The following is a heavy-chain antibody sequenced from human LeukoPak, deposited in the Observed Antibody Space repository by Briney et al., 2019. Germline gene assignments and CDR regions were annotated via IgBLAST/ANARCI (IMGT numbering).Heavy chain of an antibody. CDR2: ISSSSSYI. V-gene: IGHV3-21*01. D-gene: IGHD3-3*01. J-gene: IGHJ5*02. CDR3: ARDESITIFGVVNGGWFDP. Sequence: GGSLRLSCAASGFTFSSDSMNWVRQAPGKGLEWVSSISSSSSYIYYADSVKGRFTISGDNAKNSLYLQMNSLRAEDTAVYYCARDESITIFGVVNGGWFDPWGQGTLVTVSS. CDR1: GFTFSSDS.